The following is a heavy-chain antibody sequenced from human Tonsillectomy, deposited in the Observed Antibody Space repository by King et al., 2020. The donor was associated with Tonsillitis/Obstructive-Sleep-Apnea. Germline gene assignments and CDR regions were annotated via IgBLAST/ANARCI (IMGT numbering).Heavy chain of an antibody. Sequence: VQLVESGGGLVQPGGSLRLSCAASGFTVSSNYMSWVRQAPGKGLEWVSVIYSGGSTYYADSVKGRFTISRDNSKNTLYLQMNSLRAEDTAVYYCARMIEGDLFDPWGQGTLVTVSS. CDR2: IYSGGST. J-gene: IGHJ5*02. CDR1: GFTVSSNY. V-gene: IGHV3-66*01. CDR3: ARMIEGDLFDP. D-gene: IGHD3-16*01.